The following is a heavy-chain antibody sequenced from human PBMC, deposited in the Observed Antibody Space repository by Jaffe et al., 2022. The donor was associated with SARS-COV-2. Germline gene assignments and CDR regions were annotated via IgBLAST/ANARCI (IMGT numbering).Heavy chain of an antibody. J-gene: IGHJ6*03. CDR2: IYYSGST. Sequence: QLQLQESGPGLVKPSETLSLTCTVSGGSISSSSYYWGWIRQPPGKGLEWIGSIYYSGSTYYNPSLKSRVTISVDTSKNQFSLKLSSVTAADTAVYYCARQPATSYYYYYYMDVWGKGTTVTVSS. CDR3: ARQPATSYYYYYYMDV. V-gene: IGHV4-39*01. CDR1: GGSISSSSYY.